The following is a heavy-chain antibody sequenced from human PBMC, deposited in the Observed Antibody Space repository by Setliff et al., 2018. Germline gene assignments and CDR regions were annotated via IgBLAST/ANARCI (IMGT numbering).Heavy chain of an antibody. CDR3: ARGYCSSPSCFFAGWFDP. D-gene: IGHD2-2*01. CDR2: INHTGST. Sequence: SETLSLTCAVYGGSFSGCYWSWIRQPPGKGLEWIGEINHTGSTNYSPSLKSRVTISVDTSKNQFSLKLTSVTAADTAVYYCARGYCSSPSCFFAGWFDPWGQGTLVTVSS. CDR1: GGSFSGCY. V-gene: IGHV4-34*01. J-gene: IGHJ5*02.